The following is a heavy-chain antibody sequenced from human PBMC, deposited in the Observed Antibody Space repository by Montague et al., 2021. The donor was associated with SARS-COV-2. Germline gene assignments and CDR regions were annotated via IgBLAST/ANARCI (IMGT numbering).Heavy chain of an antibody. J-gene: IGHJ3*01. D-gene: IGHD3-3*01. V-gene: IGHV1-24*01. CDR2: IDAQYADT. CDR3: ATHSISGVVIYAFAF. CDR1: GYSLSQTV. Sequence: SVKVSCKVSGYSLSQTVIHWVRQAPGKGLEWLGSIDAQYADTVQGQMLQGRVAMTADTSTETAYFELASLTSDDTAVYYCATHSISGVVIYAFAFWGQGTMVTVSS.